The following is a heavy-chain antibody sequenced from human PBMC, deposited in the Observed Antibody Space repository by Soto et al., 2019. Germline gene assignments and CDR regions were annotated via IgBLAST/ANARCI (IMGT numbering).Heavy chain of an antibody. CDR1: GYTFTSYA. CDR3: ARGGGGPLDWFDP. CDR2: INAGNGNT. V-gene: IGHV1-3*05. Sequence: QVQLVQSGAEEKKPGASVKVSCKASGYTFTSYAMHWVRQAPGQRLEWMGWINAGNGNTKYSQKFQGRVTITRDTAESTANMELSSLRSEDTAVYYCARGGGGPLDWFDPWGQGTMVTVSS. J-gene: IGHJ5*02. D-gene: IGHD3-10*01.